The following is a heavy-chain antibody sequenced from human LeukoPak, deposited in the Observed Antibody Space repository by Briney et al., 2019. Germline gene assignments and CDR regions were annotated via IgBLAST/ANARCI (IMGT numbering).Heavy chain of an antibody. CDR3: ARHTSCTNGVCYPWYFDL. V-gene: IGHV4-34*01. J-gene: IGHJ2*01. Sequence: SETLSLTCAVYGGSFSGYYWNWIRQPPGKGLEWIGEINHSGSTNYNPSLKSRVTISVDTSKNQFSLKLSSVTAADTAVYYCARHTSCTNGVCYPWYFDLWGRGTLVTVSS. CDR1: GGSFSGYY. D-gene: IGHD2-8*01. CDR2: INHSGST.